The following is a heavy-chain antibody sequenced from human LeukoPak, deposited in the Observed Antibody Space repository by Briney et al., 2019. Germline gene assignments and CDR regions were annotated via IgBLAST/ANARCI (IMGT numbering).Heavy chain of an antibody. D-gene: IGHD3-22*01. J-gene: IGHJ4*02. CDR2: ISGSGDTT. CDR1: GFTFSSYA. CDR3: ARDSYYYDSSGYPHLDY. Sequence: PGGSLRLSCAASGFTFSSYAMSWVRQAPGKGLEWVSTISGSGDTTYYADSVKGRFTISRDNSKNTLFLQMNSLRAEDTAVYYCARDSYYYDSSGYPHLDYWGQGTLVTVSS. V-gene: IGHV3-23*01.